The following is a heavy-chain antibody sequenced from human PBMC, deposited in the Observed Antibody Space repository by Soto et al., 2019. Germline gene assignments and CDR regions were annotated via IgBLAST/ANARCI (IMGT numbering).Heavy chain of an antibody. CDR2: IFYSGST. D-gene: IGHD5-18*01. CDR1: CGSISSSSYY. CDR3: ACIFPGRYSYGLYYYGMDV. J-gene: IGHJ6*02. Sequence: SETLYLTCSVLCGSISSSSYYWGWIRQPPGRGLEWIGSIFYSGSTYYNPSLKSRVTISVDTSKNQFSLKLSSVTAADTAVYYCACIFPGRYSYGLYYYGMDVWGQGTTVT. V-gene: IGHV4-39*01.